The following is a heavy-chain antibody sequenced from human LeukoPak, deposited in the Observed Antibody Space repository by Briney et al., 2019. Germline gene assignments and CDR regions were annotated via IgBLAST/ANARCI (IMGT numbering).Heavy chain of an antibody. D-gene: IGHD6-19*01. V-gene: IGHV4-39*02. CDR1: GGSISSSSYY. Sequence: PSETLSLTCTVSGGSISSSSYYWGWIRQPPGKGLEWIGSTYYSGSSNYNPSLKSRVTISVDTSNNHFSLKLSSVTAADTAVYYCARGRRQWLVPPSDYYFYMDVWGKGTTVTVSS. CDR3: ARGRRQWLVPPSDYYFYMDV. J-gene: IGHJ6*03. CDR2: TYYSGSS.